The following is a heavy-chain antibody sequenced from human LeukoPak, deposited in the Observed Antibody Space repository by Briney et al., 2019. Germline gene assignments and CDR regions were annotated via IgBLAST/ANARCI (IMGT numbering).Heavy chain of an antibody. D-gene: IGHD5-24*01. Sequence: SETLSLTCAVYIDSFSNYHWNWLRQTPSKGMEWIGEVNESGGTNISPSLRSRVILSVDTSKNQFSLKLISVTVADTATYYCARGQGATVPQLGKNWFDPWGQGTRVTVSS. V-gene: IGHV4-34*01. CDR2: VNESGGT. CDR3: ARGQGATVPQLGKNWFDP. CDR1: IDSFSNYH. J-gene: IGHJ5*02.